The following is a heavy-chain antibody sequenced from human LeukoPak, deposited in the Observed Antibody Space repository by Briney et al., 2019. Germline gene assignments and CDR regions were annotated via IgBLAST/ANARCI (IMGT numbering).Heavy chain of an antibody. V-gene: IGHV5-51*01. J-gene: IGHJ3*02. CDR1: GYSFTSYW. CDR2: RNPSDSDI. Sequence: GASLKISCKGSGYSFTSYWIGWVRQMPGKGLEWMGIRNPSDSDIRYSPSFQGQVTISADKSTSTAYLQWSSLKASDTAMYYCARQGTTVTHEGAFDIWGQGTMVTVS. CDR3: ARQGTTVTHEGAFDI. D-gene: IGHD4-17*01.